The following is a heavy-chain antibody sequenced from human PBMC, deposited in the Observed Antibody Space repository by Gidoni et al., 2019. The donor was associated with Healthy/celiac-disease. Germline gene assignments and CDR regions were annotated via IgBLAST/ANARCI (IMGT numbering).Heavy chain of an antibody. CDR3: ARERESIAVAGREFQH. V-gene: IGHV1-46*01. CDR1: GYTFTSYY. J-gene: IGHJ1*01. CDR2: INPSGGST. Sequence: QVQLVQSGAEVKKPGASVKVFCKASGYTFTSYYMNWVRQAPGQGLEWMGIINPSGGSTSYAQKFQGRVTMTRDTSTSTVYMELSSLRSEDTAVYYCARERESIAVAGREFQHWGQGTLVTVSS. D-gene: IGHD6-19*01.